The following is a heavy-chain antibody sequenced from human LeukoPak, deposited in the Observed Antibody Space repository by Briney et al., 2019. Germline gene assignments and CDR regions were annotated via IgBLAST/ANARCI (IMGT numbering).Heavy chain of an antibody. D-gene: IGHD5-18*01. CDR3: ARDLTATSTCWFDR. CDR2: ITSSSSYI. CDR1: GFTVSSNY. J-gene: IGHJ5*02. V-gene: IGHV3-21*01. Sequence: GGSLRLSCAASGFTVSSNYMSWVRQAPGKGLEWVSSITSSSSYIYYADSVKGRFTISRDSAKNSLYLQMNSLRAEDTAVYYCARDLTATSTCWFDRWGQGTLVTVSS.